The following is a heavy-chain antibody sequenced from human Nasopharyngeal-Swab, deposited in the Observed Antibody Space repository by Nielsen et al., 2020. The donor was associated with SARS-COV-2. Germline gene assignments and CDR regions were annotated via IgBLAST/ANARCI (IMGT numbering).Heavy chain of an antibody. Sequence: GESLKISCAASGFTFSSYDMHWVRHATGKGLEWVSAIGTAGDTYYPGSVKGRFTISRENAKNSLYLQMNSLRAGDTAVYYCARAFDLNWKGGMDVWGQGTTVTVSS. D-gene: IGHD1-1*01. V-gene: IGHV3-13*01. J-gene: IGHJ6*02. CDR1: GFTFSSYD. CDR3: ARAFDLNWKGGMDV. CDR2: IGTAGDT.